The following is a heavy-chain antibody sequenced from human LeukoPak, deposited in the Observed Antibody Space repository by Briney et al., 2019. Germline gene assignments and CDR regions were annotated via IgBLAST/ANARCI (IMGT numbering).Heavy chain of an antibody. V-gene: IGHV2-70*11. CDR3: ARCHGATIYFYYFDY. J-gene: IGHJ4*02. CDR1: GFSLSTSAMC. Sequence: SGPALVKPTQTLTLTCTFSGFSLSTSAMCVSWIRQPPGKALEWLARIDWDDDKYYSTSLKTRLTISKDTSKNQVVLTMTNMDPVDTATYYCARCHGATIYFYYFDYWGQGTLVTVSS. CDR2: IDWDDDK. D-gene: IGHD4/OR15-4a*01.